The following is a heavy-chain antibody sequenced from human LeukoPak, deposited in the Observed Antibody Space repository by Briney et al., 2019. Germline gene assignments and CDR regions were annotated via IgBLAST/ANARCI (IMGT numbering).Heavy chain of an antibody. J-gene: IGHJ4*02. CDR3: TSATYYDFWSGYSADY. V-gene: IGHV3-15*01. CDR2: IKSKTDGGTT. Sequence: PGGSLRLSCVASRFTFSNYWMSWVRQAPGKGLEWVGRIKSKTDGGTTDYAAPVKGRFTISRDDSKNTLYLQMNSLKTEDTAVYYCTSATYYDFWSGYSADYWGQGTLVTVSS. CDR1: RFTFSNYW. D-gene: IGHD3-3*01.